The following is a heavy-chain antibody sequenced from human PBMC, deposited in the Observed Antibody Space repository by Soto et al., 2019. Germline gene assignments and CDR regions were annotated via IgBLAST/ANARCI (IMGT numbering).Heavy chain of an antibody. Sequence: GVLRLSCAASGFTFSSYAMSWVRQAPGKGLEWVSSISGSGGGTYNADSVKGRFTFSRDNSKNTLYLQMNSLRAEDTAVYYCAKFGMATTKRSPPYYIDYWFQGXLVTVSS. V-gene: IGHV3-23*01. D-gene: IGHD1-1*01. CDR2: ISGSGGGT. CDR3: AKFGMATTKRSPPYYIDY. CDR1: GFTFSSYA. J-gene: IGHJ4*02.